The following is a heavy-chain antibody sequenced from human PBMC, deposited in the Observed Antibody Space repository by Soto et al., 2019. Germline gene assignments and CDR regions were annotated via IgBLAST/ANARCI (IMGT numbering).Heavy chain of an antibody. D-gene: IGHD2-15*01. J-gene: IGHJ4*02. CDR1: DESIRSCSYY. CDR2: LWSTGAT. Sequence: SVMLSLTSSVADESIRSCSYYWDRLCQSPGKGLECVGCLWSTGATYSNPSLKGRLSISLDTSKSQFSLNLNSVTAAVSAFYFGARRPRGCLDYWGRGTLFTDSS. CDR3: ARRPRGCLDY. V-gene: IGHV4-39*01.